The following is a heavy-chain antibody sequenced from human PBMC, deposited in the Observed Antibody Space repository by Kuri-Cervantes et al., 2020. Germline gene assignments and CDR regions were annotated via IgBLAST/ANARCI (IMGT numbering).Heavy chain of an antibody. CDR1: GFTHSGHW. CDR3: ARAELGYCSGGSCYSGAFDI. V-gene: IGHV3-74*01. Sequence: GESLKISCTDSGFTHSGHWIHWVRQVPEKGLVWVARINSDGSRTDYTDSVQGRFIISRDNAKNTVYLQMNSLRAEDTAVYYCARAELGYCSGGSCYSGAFDIWGQGTMVTVSS. J-gene: IGHJ3*02. CDR2: INSDGSRT. D-gene: IGHD2-15*01.